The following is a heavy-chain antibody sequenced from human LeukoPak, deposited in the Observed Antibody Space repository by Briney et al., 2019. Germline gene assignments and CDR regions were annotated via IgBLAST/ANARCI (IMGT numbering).Heavy chain of an antibody. D-gene: IGHD6-19*01. V-gene: IGHV4-34*01. CDR2: INHSGST. CDR1: GGSFSGYY. Sequence: SETLSLTCAVYGGSFSGYYWSWIRQPPGKGLEWIGEINHSGSTNYNPPLKSRVTISVDTSKNQFSLKLSSVTAADTAVYYCAYTDSSGRLERGQGTLVTVSS. J-gene: IGHJ4*02. CDR3: AYTDSSGRLE.